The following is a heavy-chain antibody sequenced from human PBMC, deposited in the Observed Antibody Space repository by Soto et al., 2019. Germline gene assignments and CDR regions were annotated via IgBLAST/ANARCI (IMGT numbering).Heavy chain of an antibody. Sequence: QVQMQESSPGLVKPSQTLSLTCTVSGGSISSGDYYWSWIRQPPGKCLEWIGYIYYSGSTYYNPSLKSRVTISVDTSKNQFSLKLSSVTAADTAVYYCAVVPAAIGYFRFFDPWGQGTLVTVSS. CDR1: GGSISSGDYY. D-gene: IGHD2-2*02. J-gene: IGHJ5*02. V-gene: IGHV4-30-4*01. CDR2: IYYSGST. CDR3: AVVPAAIGYFRFFDP.